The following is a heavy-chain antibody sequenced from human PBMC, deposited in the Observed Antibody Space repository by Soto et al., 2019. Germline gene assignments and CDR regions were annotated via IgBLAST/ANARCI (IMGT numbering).Heavy chain of an antibody. J-gene: IGHJ4*02. D-gene: IGHD6-19*01. V-gene: IGHV3-11*06. CDR1: GFIFSEYS. CDR2: ISGDSRYT. Sequence: GGSLRLSCAAPGFIFSEYSMNWTRQAPGKGLEWVSYISGDSRYTNYADSVKGRFTISRDNAKNSLYLQMNDLRAEDTAIYFCARDQGIAVAGTGPVFDYWGQGTLVTVSS. CDR3: ARDQGIAVAGTGPVFDY.